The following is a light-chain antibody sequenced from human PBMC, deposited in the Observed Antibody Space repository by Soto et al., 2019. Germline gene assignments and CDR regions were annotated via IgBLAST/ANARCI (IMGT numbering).Light chain of an antibody. J-gene: IGKJ1*01. V-gene: IGKV3-15*01. CDR2: GAS. Sequence: EVVMTQSQATLSVSPGERATLSCRASQSVSSNLAWYQQKPGQAPRLLIYGASTRATGIPARFSGSGSGTEFTLTISSLQSEDFAVYYCQQYNYWRTFGQGTKVE. CDR1: QSVSSN. CDR3: QQYNYWRT.